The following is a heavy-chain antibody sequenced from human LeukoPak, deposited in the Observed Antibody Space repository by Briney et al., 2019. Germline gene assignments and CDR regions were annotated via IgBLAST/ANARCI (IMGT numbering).Heavy chain of an antibody. Sequence: SETLSLTCTVSGGSISSYYWSWIRQPPGKGLEWIGYIYYSGSTNYNTSLHSRVNISEDTSKNQFSLKLSSVTAAGTAVYYCASQRAVAGLSGFDFGGQGTMVTVSS. D-gene: IGHD6-19*01. CDR1: GGSISSYY. CDR3: ASQRAVAGLSGFDF. J-gene: IGHJ3*01. CDR2: IYYSGST. V-gene: IGHV4-59*08.